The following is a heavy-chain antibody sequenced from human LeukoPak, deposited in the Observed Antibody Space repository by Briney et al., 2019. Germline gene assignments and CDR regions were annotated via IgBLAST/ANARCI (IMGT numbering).Heavy chain of an antibody. Sequence: PGGSLRLSCAASGFTFSSYGMSWVRQAPGKGLEWVSAISGSGGSTYYADSVKGRFTISRDNAKNSLYLQMSSLRAEDTALYFCARGAVTGYYYYYMDVWGEGTTVTVSS. V-gene: IGHV3-23*01. J-gene: IGHJ6*03. CDR1: GFTFSSYG. CDR3: ARGAVTGYYYYYMDV. D-gene: IGHD3-9*01. CDR2: ISGSGGST.